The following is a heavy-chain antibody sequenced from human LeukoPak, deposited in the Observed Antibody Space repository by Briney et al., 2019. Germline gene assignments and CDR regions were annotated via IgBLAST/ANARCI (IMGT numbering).Heavy chain of an antibody. Sequence: ASVKVSCKASGYTFTGYYMHWVRQVPGQGLEWMGWINPNSGGTNYAQKFQGRVTMTRDMSTSTVYMELSSLRSEDTAVYYCARDARYSGYDFQGGLNWFDPWGQGTLVTVSS. CDR3: ARDARYSGYDFQGGLNWFDP. CDR2: INPNSGGT. D-gene: IGHD5-12*01. V-gene: IGHV1-2*02. CDR1: GYTFTGYY. J-gene: IGHJ5*02.